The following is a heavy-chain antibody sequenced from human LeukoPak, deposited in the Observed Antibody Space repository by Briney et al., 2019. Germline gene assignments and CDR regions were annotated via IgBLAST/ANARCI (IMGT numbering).Heavy chain of an antibody. Sequence: PSETLSLTCTVSGGSISSYHWSWIRQPAGKGLEWVGRIYTSGNTNYNPSLKSRVTMSVDASKNQFSLNLISVTAADTAVYYCARGTYYDISTGYFNWFDPWGQGTLVTVSS. D-gene: IGHD3-9*01. CDR2: IYTSGNT. CDR3: ARGTYYDISTGYFNWFDP. J-gene: IGHJ5*02. V-gene: IGHV4-4*07. CDR1: GGSISSYH.